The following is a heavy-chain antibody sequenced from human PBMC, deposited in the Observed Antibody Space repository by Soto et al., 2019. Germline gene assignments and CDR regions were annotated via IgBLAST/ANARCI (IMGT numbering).Heavy chain of an antibody. J-gene: IGHJ4*02. D-gene: IGHD4-4*01. CDR1: GGSINSYC. Sequence: SETLSLTCTVSGGSINSYCWSWIRQPPGKGLEWIAYIFDSGNANYNPSLKSRVTIAVDTSKNQFSLKLTSVTAADTAVYYCARHRRTTVAKFYFDNWGQGALVTVSS. V-gene: IGHV4-59*08. CDR2: IFDSGNA. CDR3: ARHRRTTVAKFYFDN.